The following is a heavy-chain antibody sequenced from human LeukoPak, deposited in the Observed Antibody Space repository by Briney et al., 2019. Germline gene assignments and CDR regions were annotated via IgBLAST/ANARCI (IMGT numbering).Heavy chain of an antibody. Sequence: PGGSLRLSCAASGFAVSSNHMNWVRQAPGKGLEWVSLIHSGGSTYYADSVKGRFTISRDNSRNTLDLQMNSLRAEDTAVYYCARADCSSASCYPSYWGQGTLVTVSS. D-gene: IGHD2-2*01. CDR3: ARADCSSASCYPSY. CDR2: IHSGGST. V-gene: IGHV3-53*05. J-gene: IGHJ4*02. CDR1: GFAVSSNH.